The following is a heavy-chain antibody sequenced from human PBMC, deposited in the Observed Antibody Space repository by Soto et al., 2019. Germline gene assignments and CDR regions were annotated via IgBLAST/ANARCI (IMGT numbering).Heavy chain of an antibody. J-gene: IGHJ5*02. V-gene: IGHV4-61*01. CDR1: GGSVSSGSYY. Sequence: KPSETLSLTCTVSGGSVSSGSYYWSWIRQPPGKGLEWIGYIYYSGSTNYNPSLKSRVTISVDTSKNQFSLKLSSVTAADTAVYYCARGHSSSWYRGKDNWFDPWGQGTLVTVSS. CDR2: IYYSGST. CDR3: ARGHSSSWYRGKDNWFDP. D-gene: IGHD6-13*01.